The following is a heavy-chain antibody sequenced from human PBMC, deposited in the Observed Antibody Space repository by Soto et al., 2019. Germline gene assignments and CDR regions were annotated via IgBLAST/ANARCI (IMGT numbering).Heavy chain of an antibody. J-gene: IGHJ6*02. CDR1: GYTFTNYY. CDR2: INPRGGST. Sequence: QVQLVHSGAEVKKPGASVKVSCKASGYTFTNYYMHWVRQAPGQGLEWMGIINPRGGSTTYAQKFQGRVTMTRDTSTSTVYMELSSLRFEDTAVYYCARDPSAHYYYYYAMDVWGQGTTVTVSS. CDR3: ARDPSAHYYYYYAMDV. V-gene: IGHV1-46*01. D-gene: IGHD2-2*01.